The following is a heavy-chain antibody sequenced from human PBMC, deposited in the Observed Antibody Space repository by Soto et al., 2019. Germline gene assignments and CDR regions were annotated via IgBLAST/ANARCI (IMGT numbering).Heavy chain of an antibody. D-gene: IGHD6-19*01. CDR2: IWYDGSNK. CDR1: GFTFSSYG. V-gene: IGHV3-33*01. Sequence: QVQLVESGGGVVQPGRSLRLSCAASGFTFSSYGMHWVRQAPGKGVEWVAVIWYDGSNKYYADSVKGRFTISRDNSKNTLYLQMNSLRAEDTAVYYCARDRSSSGWYDLDYWGQGTLVTVSS. J-gene: IGHJ4*02. CDR3: ARDRSSSGWYDLDY.